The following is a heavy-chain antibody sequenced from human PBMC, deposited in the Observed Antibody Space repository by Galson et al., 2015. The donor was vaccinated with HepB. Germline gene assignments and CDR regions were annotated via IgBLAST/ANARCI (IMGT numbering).Heavy chain of an antibody. J-gene: IGHJ1*01. D-gene: IGHD6-19*01. CDR1: GGTFSSYP. Sequence: SVKVSCKASGGTFSSYPLSWVRQAPGQGLEWMGGIIPLFGTANYAQKFRGRVTITADESTNTAYMELSSLRSEDTAVYYCARGGEDSSGPHWGQGTLVTVSS. V-gene: IGHV1-69*13. CDR2: IIPLFGTA. CDR3: ARGGEDSSGPH.